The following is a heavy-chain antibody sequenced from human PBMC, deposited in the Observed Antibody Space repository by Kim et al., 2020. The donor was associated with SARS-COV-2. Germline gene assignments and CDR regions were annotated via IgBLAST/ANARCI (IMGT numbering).Heavy chain of an antibody. J-gene: IGHJ4*02. CDR2: ISAYNGNT. V-gene: IGHV1-18*01. Sequence: ASVKVSCKASGYTFTNYGISWVRQAPGQGLEWMGWISAYNGNTKFAQKLQGRVTVTTDTSTTTAYMEVRSLRSYDTAVYYCARGPHDPLSSSWYQDYWGQGTLVTVSS. CDR1: GYTFTNYG. CDR3: ARGPHDPLSSSWYQDY. D-gene: IGHD6-13*01.